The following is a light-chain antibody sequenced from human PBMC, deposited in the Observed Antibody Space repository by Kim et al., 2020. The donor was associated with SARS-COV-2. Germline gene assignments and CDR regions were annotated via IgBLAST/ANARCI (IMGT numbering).Light chain of an antibody. CDR3: QKNNEWPRT. J-gene: IGKJ1*01. Sequence: EIIMTQSPATLSLSPGERATLSCRASQNIDNKLAWYQQKPGQAPRLLIHGASTRATGIPASLSGSGSGTEFILTINSLQSEDFAVYYCQKNNEWPRTFGQGTKVDIK. V-gene: IGKV3-15*01. CDR2: GAS. CDR1: QNIDNK.